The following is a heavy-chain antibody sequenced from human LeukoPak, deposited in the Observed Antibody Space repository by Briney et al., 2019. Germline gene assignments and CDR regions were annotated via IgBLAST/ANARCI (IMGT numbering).Heavy chain of an antibody. CDR3: ARNGEPGYHPIPRGSFDY. V-gene: IGHV1-69*04. CDR2: IIPILGIA. J-gene: IGHJ4*02. CDR1: GGTFSNYA. D-gene: IGHD3-9*01. Sequence: RASVKVSCKASGGTFSNYAVSWVRQAPGQGLEWMGRIIPILGIANYAQKFQGRVTITADESTSTAYMELSSLRSEDTAVYYCARNGEPGYHPIPRGSFDYWGQGTLVTVSS.